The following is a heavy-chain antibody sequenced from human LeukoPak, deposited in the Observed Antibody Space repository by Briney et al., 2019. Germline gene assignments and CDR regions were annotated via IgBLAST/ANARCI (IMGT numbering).Heavy chain of an antibody. CDR2: IYSGGST. J-gene: IGHJ6*02. V-gene: IGHV3-53*01. CDR1: GFTVSSNY. Sequence: GGSLRLSCAASGFTVSSNYMSWVCQAPGKGLEWVSVIYSGGSTYYADSVKGRFTISRDNSKNTLYLQMNSLRAEDTAVYYCARVRGYSGYEGRYYYYGMDVWGQGTTVTVSS. D-gene: IGHD5-12*01. CDR3: ARVRGYSGYEGRYYYYGMDV.